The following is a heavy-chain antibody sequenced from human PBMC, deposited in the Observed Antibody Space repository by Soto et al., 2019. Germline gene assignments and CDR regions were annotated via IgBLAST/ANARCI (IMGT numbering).Heavy chain of an antibody. V-gene: IGHV4-39*01. Sequence: PSETLSLTCTVSGGTISSTSHYWGWIRQPPGKGLECIGTIYYTGNTYYNPSLGSRVTISLDTSKNQFSLKLNSVTAADTAVYYCARLTGSGSYYLDCWGQGTLVTVSS. J-gene: IGHJ4*02. D-gene: IGHD3-10*01. CDR2: IYYTGNT. CDR3: ARLTGSGSYYLDC. CDR1: GGTISSTSHY.